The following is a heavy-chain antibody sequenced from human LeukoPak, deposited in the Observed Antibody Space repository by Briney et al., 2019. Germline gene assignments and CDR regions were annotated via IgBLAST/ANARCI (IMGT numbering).Heavy chain of an antibody. CDR3: ARRRIAAHNTGLDY. J-gene: IGHJ4*02. V-gene: IGHV4-34*01. D-gene: IGHD6-6*01. CDR2: INHSGST. CDR1: GFTFSSYA. Sequence: KPRGSLRLSCAASGFTFSSYAMSWVRQAPGKGLEWIGEINHSGSTNYNPSLKSRVTISVDTSKNQFSLKLSSVTAADTAVYYCARRRIAAHNTGLDYWGQGTLVTVSS.